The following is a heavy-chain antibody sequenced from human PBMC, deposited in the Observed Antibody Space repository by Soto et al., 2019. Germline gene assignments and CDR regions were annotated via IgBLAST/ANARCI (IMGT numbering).Heavy chain of an antibody. CDR3: ARDSTKRISFEYSSPLFDP. CDR1: GFTFSSYA. CDR2: ISYDGSNK. J-gene: IGHJ5*02. D-gene: IGHD6-6*01. V-gene: IGHV3-30-3*01. Sequence: HPGGSLRLSCAASGFTFSSYAMHWVRQAPGKGLEWVAVISYDGSNKYYADSVKGRFTISRDNSKNTLYLQMNSLRAEDTAVYYCARDSTKRISFEYSSPLFDPWGQGTLVTVSS.